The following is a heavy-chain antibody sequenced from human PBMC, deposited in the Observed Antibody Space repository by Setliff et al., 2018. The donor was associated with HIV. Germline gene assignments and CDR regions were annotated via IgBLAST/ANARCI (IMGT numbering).Heavy chain of an antibody. Sequence: LSLTCTVSGGSISSYYWSWIRQPPGKGLEWIGYIYTSGSTNYNPSLKSRVTISVDTSKNQFSLKLSSVTAADTAVYYCARDRMGKGGLDYWGQGTLVTVS. J-gene: IGHJ4*02. CDR3: ARDRMGKGGLDY. V-gene: IGHV4-4*08. D-gene: IGHD3-16*01. CDR1: GGSISSYY. CDR2: IYTSGST.